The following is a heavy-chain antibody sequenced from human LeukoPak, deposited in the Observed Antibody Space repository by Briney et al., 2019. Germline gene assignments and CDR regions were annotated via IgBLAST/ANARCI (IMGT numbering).Heavy chain of an antibody. CDR2: IIPIFGTA. CDR3: ATYHSDSSGPFDP. CDR1: GGTFSSYA. Sequence: ASVKVSCKASGGTFSSYAISWVRQAPGQGLEWMGGIIPIFGTANYAQKFQGRVTITADKSTSTAYMELSSLTSEDTAMYYCATYHSDSSGPFDPWGQGTLVTVSS. V-gene: IGHV1-69*06. J-gene: IGHJ5*02. D-gene: IGHD3-22*01.